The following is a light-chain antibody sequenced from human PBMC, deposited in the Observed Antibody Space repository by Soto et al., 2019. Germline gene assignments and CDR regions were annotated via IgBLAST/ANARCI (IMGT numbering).Light chain of an antibody. CDR2: EVN. CDR1: SSDIGGYNY. Sequence: QSALTQPASVSGSRGQSITISCTGTSSDIGGYNYVSWYQHHPGKAPKLMIYEVNNRPSGVSNRFSGSKSGNTASLIISGLQAEDEADYYCTSYTSGSPYVFGSGTQLTVL. V-gene: IGLV2-14*01. CDR3: TSYTSGSPYV. J-gene: IGLJ7*01.